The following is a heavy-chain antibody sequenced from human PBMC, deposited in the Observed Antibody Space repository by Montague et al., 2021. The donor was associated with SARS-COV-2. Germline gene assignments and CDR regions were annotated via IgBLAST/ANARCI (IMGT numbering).Heavy chain of an antibody. CDR2: IHSSGST. Sequence: SETLSLTCTVAGGSISSGSYYWGWIRQPPGKGLEWIGNIHSSGSTYYKSRVTISVDASKNQFSLKLSSVTAADTAVYYCARLSNYYGSGSYYPHNYYYYGMDVWGQGTTVTVSS. CDR1: GGSISSGSYY. D-gene: IGHD3-10*01. J-gene: IGHJ6*02. CDR3: ARLSNYYGSGSYYPHNYYYYGMDV. V-gene: IGHV4-39*01.